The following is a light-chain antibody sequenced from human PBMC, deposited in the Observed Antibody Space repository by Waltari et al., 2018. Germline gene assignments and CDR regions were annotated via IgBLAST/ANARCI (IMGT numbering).Light chain of an antibody. V-gene: IGKV4-1*01. J-gene: IGKJ4*01. Sequence: DIVMTQSPDSLAVSLGERAIINCKSSLSVLYSSANKSYLNWYQQKPGQPPKLLIYWASTRESGVPDRISGAGSGTDFTLTISSLQSEDVAVYYCQQYYSTPLTFGGGTKVEIK. CDR2: WAS. CDR3: QQYYSTPLT. CDR1: LSVLYSSANKSY.